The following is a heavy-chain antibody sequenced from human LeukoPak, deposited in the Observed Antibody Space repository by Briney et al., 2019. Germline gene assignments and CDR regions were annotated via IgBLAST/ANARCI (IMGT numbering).Heavy chain of an antibody. CDR1: GITLSNYG. Sequence: GGSLRLSCEVSGITLSNYGMSWVRQAPGKGLEWVAGISGSGGSTNYADSVKGRFTISRDNPRNTLYLQMNRLRAEDTAVYFCAKRGVVIRVILVGFHKEAYYFDSWGQGALVTVSS. V-gene: IGHV3-23*01. CDR2: ISGSGGST. D-gene: IGHD3-22*01. CDR3: AKRGVVIRVILVGFHKEAYYFDS. J-gene: IGHJ4*02.